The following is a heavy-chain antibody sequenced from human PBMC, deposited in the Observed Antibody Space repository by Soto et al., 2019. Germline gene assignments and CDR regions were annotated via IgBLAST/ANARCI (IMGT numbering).Heavy chain of an antibody. CDR2: ISGDGGST. CDR3: AKDKPNVGVGEFDY. CDR1: GFTFDDYA. D-gene: IGHD3-10*01. J-gene: IGHJ4*02. V-gene: IGHV3-43*02. Sequence: GGSLRLSCAASGFTFDDYAMHWVRQAPGKGLEWVSLISGDGGSTYYADSVKGRVTISRDNSKNSLYLQMNSLRTEDTALYYCAKDKPNVGVGEFDYWGQGTLVTVSS.